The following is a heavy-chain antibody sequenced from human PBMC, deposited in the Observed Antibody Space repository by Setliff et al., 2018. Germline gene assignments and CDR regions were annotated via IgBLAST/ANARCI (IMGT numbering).Heavy chain of an antibody. CDR2: INPNNGGT. V-gene: IGHV1-2*06. J-gene: IGHJ5*02. D-gene: IGHD3-3*01. CDR1: GYTFTDHY. CDR3: VREGLSFGPGCCPNWLDP. Sequence: ASVKVSCKASGYTFTDHYLYWVRQAPGQGLECMGRINPNNGGTNYAQKFQGRVTLTRNTSITTVYMELSTLTSDDTAVYYCVREGLSFGPGCCPNWLDPWGQGTLVTVSS.